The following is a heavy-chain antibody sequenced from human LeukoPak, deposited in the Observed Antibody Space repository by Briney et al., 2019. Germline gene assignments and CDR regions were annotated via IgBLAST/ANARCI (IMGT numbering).Heavy chain of an antibody. CDR3: AKSLYGGCDY. J-gene: IGHJ4*02. CDR1: GFTVTNYY. Sequence: GGSLRLSCAASGFTVTNYYMSWVRQAPGKGLEWVSGVNGNGGSTSYADSVKGRFTIFRDNSKNTVYLQMNSLRVEDTAVYYCAKSLYGGCDYWGQGTVVTVSS. D-gene: IGHD3-16*02. CDR2: VNGNGGST. V-gene: IGHV3-23*01.